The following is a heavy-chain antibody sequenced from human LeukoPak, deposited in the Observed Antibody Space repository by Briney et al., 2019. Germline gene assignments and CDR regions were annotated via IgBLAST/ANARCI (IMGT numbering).Heavy chain of an antibody. CDR3: AKDQQQPRAFDY. V-gene: IGHV3-23*01. D-gene: IGHD6-13*01. CDR1: GFTFSSYA. CDR2: ISGSGGST. Sequence: GGSLRLSCAASGFTFSSYAMSWVRQAPGKGLEWVSAISGSGGSTYYADSVKGRFTISRDNSKNTLYLQMNSLRAEDTAAYYCAKDQQQPRAFDYWGQGTLVTVSS. J-gene: IGHJ4*02.